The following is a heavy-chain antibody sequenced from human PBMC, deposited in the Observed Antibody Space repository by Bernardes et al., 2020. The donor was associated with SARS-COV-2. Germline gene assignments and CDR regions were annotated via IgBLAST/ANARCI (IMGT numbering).Heavy chain of an antibody. J-gene: IGHJ4*02. CDR1: GGSFSGYY. D-gene: IGHD3-10*01. Sequence: SETLSLTCAVSGGSFSGYYWSWIRQPPGKGLEWFGDINHSGSTNYNPSLKSRVTISVDTSNNQFSLKLISVTAADTAVYYCARERYRRGDFDYWGQGTLVTVTT. CDR3: ARERYRRGDFDY. CDR2: INHSGST. V-gene: IGHV4-34*01.